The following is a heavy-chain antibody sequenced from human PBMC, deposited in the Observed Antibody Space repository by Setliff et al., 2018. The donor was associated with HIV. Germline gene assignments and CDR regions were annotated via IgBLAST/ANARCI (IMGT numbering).Heavy chain of an antibody. CDR1: GFSLSTSGVG. CDR2: IYWDDDK. V-gene: IGHV2-5*02. CDR3: AHRYVGATIRGGDYFDY. Sequence: SGPTLVNPTQTLTLTCTFSGFSLSTSGVGVGWIRQPPGKALEWLALIYWDDDKRYSPSLKSRLTITKDTSKNQVVLTMTNMDPVDTATYYCAHRYVGATIRGGDYFDYWGQGTLVTVSS. D-gene: IGHD5-12*01. J-gene: IGHJ4*02.